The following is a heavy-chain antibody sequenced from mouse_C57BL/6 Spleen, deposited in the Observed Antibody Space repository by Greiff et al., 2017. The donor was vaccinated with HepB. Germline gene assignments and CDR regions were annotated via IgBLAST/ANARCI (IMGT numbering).Heavy chain of an antibody. V-gene: IGHV1-64*01. J-gene: IGHJ2*01. Sequence: VQLQQSGAELVKPGASVKLSCKASGYTFTSYWMHWVKQRPGQGLEWIGMIHPNSGSTNYNEKFKSKATLTVDKSSSTAYMQLSSLTSEDSAVYYCARLSFDYGRPDYWGQGTTLTVSS. D-gene: IGHD2-4*01. CDR3: ARLSFDYGRPDY. CDR2: IHPNSGST. CDR1: GYTFTSYW.